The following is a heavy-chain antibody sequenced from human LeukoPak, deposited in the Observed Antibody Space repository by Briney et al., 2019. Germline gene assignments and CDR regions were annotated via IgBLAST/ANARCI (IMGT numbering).Heavy chain of an antibody. CDR2: ISAYNGNT. CDR1: GYAFTSYG. Sequence: ASVKVSCKASGYAFTSYGISWVRQAPGQGLEWMRWISAYNGNTNYAQKLQGRVTMTTDTSTSTAYMELRSLRSDDTAVYYCARTYRVNWFDPWGQGTLVTVSS. J-gene: IGHJ5*02. V-gene: IGHV1-18*01. D-gene: IGHD5-18*01. CDR3: ARTYRVNWFDP.